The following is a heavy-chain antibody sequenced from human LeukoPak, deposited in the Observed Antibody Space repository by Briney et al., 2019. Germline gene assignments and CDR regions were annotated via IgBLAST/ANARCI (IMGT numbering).Heavy chain of an antibody. CDR2: IYTSGDA. D-gene: IGHD4-17*01. Sequence: SETLSLTCTVSGGSLGRYYWSWIRQPAEKGLEWIGRIYTSGDAKYNPSLESRVTMSVDTSKNQFSLKLTSVTAADTAIYYCARYGDPNYHFDYWGQGTLVTVSS. V-gene: IGHV4-4*07. J-gene: IGHJ4*02. CDR3: ARYGDPNYHFDY. CDR1: GGSLGRYY.